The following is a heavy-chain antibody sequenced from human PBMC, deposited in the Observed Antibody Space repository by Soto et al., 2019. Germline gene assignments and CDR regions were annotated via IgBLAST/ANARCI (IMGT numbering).Heavy chain of an antibody. D-gene: IGHD2-8*01. CDR3: ARDRDAYCSNGVCSGPYFDY. Sequence: GGSLRLSCAASGFTFDDYAMHWVRQAPGKGLEWVSGISNNSSVKYYADSVKGRFTISRDNAKNSLYLQMNSLRDEDTAVYYCARDRDAYCSNGVCSGPYFDYWGRGTLVTVSS. V-gene: IGHV3-48*02. CDR2: ISNNSSVK. CDR1: GFTFDDYA. J-gene: IGHJ4*02.